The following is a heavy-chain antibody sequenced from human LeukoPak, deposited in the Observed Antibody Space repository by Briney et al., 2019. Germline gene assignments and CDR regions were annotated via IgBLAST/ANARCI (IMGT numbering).Heavy chain of an antibody. D-gene: IGHD5-18*01. J-gene: IGHJ4*02. CDR1: GFTFSSYA. CDR3: AGRPTGYSSGYIH. Sequence: GGSLRLSCAASGFTFSSYAMSWVRQAPEKGLNWVSVISGSAHKIRYADSVKGRFTISRDNSENIVYLQMNNLRVEDTAVYYCAGRPTGYSSGYIHWGQGTLVTVSS. V-gene: IGHV3-23*01. CDR2: ISGSAHKI.